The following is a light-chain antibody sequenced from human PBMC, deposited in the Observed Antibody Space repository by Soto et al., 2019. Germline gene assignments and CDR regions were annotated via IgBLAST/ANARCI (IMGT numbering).Light chain of an antibody. CDR2: EVS. CDR3: SSYTSGSTVV. J-gene: IGLJ3*02. CDR1: SSDVGGYNY. Sequence: QSALTQPASVSGSPGQSITISCTGTSSDVGGYNYVSWYQQHPGKAPKLMIYEVSNRPSGVSNRFSCSTSGNTASLTISRLQAEDEADYYCSSYTSGSTVVFGGGTKVTVL. V-gene: IGLV2-14*01.